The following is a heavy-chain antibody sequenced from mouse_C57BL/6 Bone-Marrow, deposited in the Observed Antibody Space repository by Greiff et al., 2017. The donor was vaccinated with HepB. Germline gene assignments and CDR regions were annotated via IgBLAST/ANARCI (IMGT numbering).Heavy chain of an antibody. Sequence: VQLQQSGAELARPGASVKLSCKASGYTFTSYGISWVKQRTGQGLEWIGEIYPRSGNTYYNEKFKGKATLTADKSSSTAYMELRSLTSEDSAVYFCARREAPYYSNYGFDYWGQGTTLTVSS. CDR1: GYTFTSYG. D-gene: IGHD2-5*01. J-gene: IGHJ2*01. CDR3: ARREAPYYSNYGFDY. V-gene: IGHV1-81*01. CDR2: IYPRSGNT.